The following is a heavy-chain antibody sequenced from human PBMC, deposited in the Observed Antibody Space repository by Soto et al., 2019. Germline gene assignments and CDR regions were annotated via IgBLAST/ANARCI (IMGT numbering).Heavy chain of an antibody. V-gene: IGHV4-39*01. Sequence: SETLSLTCTFSVVSISSSSYYCGWIRQPPGKGLEWIGSIYYSGSTYYNPSLKSRVTISVDTSKNQFSLKLSSVTAADTAVYYCARTLGYCSSTSCRMHYYYYYGMEVWGQGTTVNVSS. CDR3: ARTLGYCSSTSCRMHYYYYYGMEV. D-gene: IGHD2-2*01. CDR2: IYYSGST. CDR1: VVSISSSSYY. J-gene: IGHJ6*01.